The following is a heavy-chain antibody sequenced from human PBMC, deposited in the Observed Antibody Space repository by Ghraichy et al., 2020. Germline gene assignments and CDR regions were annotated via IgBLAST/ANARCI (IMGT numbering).Heavy chain of an antibody. J-gene: IGHJ6*03. V-gene: IGHV3-74*01. Sequence: GESLNISCAASGFTFSSYWMHWVRQAPGKGLVWVSRINSDGSSTSYADSVKGRFTISRDNAKNTLYLQMNSLRAEDTAVYYCARGGSSWADYYYYYMDVWGKGTTVTVSS. D-gene: IGHD6-13*01. CDR3: ARGGSSWADYYYYYMDV. CDR1: GFTFSSYW. CDR2: INSDGSST.